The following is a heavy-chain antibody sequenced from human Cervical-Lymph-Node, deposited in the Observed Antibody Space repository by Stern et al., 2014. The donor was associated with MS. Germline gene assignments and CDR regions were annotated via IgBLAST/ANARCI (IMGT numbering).Heavy chain of an antibody. CDR2: MKPNSGNT. CDR3: ARRRGGGVATTDF. J-gene: IGHJ4*02. D-gene: IGHD5-12*01. Sequence: VQLVQSGAEVKKPGASVKVSCKASGYTFTSYDINWVRQATGQGLEWMGWMKPNSGNTGYAHKVQGRGTMTRNTTISTTYKEMRSLRSGDPAVFYCARRRGGGVATTDFWGQGTLVTVSS. CDR1: GYTFTSYD. V-gene: IGHV1-8*01.